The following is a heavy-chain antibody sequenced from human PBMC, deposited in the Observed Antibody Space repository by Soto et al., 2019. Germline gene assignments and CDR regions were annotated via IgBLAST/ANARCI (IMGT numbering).Heavy chain of an antibody. CDR2: INKDGSQK. V-gene: IGHV3-7*03. Sequence: LRLSCAASGFTLSNYWMTWVRQAPGKGLEWVANINKDGSQKNYVDSVKGRFTIARGNGQNSLSLQINSLRVEDTAVYYCVRELGLAYWGQGALVTVSS. CDR1: GFTLSNYW. D-gene: IGHD7-27*01. J-gene: IGHJ4*02. CDR3: VRELGLAY.